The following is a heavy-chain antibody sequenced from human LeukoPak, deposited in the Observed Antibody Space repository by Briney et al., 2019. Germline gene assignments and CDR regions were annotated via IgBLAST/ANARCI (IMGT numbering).Heavy chain of an antibody. V-gene: IGHV1-2*02. D-gene: IGHD3-10*01. CDR1: GYTFTAYY. J-gene: IGHJ2*01. CDR2: INPNSGGT. CDR3: ARDTGSGTLWYFDL. Sequence: ASVKVSSKASGYTFTAYYMHWVRQAPGQGLEGRGWINPNSGGTNYAQKFQGRVTMTRDTSISTAYMELSRLRSDDTAVYYCARDTGSGTLWYFDLWGRGTLVTVSS.